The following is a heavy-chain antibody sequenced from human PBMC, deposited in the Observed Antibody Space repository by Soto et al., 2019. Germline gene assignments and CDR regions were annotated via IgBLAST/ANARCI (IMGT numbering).Heavy chain of an antibody. CDR3: ARSMEDAPRRNWFDP. Sequence: ASVKVSCKASGYTFTGYYMHWVRQAPGQGLEWMGWINPNSGGTNYAQKFQGRVTMTRDTSISTAYMELSRLRSDDTAVYYCARSMEDAPRRNWFDPWGQGTLVTVSS. V-gene: IGHV1-2*02. CDR1: GYTFTGYY. J-gene: IGHJ5*02. CDR2: INPNSGGT. D-gene: IGHD1-1*01.